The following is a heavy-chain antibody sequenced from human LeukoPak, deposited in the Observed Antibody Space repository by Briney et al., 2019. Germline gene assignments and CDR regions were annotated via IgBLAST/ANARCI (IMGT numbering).Heavy chain of an antibody. D-gene: IGHD3-10*02. V-gene: IGHV4-34*01. CDR2: INHSGST. J-gene: IGHJ5*02. CDR3: ARELFRLGFDP. Sequence: SETLSLTCAVYGGSFSGYYWSWIRQPPGKGLEWIGEINHSGSTNYNPSLKSRVTISVDTSKNQFSLKLSSVTAADTAVYYCARELFRLGFDPWGQGTLVTVSS. CDR1: GGSFSGYY.